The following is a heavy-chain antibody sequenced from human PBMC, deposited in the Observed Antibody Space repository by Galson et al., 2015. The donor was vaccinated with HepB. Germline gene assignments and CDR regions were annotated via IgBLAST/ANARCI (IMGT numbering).Heavy chain of an antibody. V-gene: IGHV1-2*02. CDR1: GYTFTGYY. CDR3: ARVSGGSSTSRLDY. CDR2: INPNSGGT. Sequence: SVKVSCKASGYTFTGYYMHWVRQAPGQGLERMGWINPNSGGTNYAQKFQGRVTMTRDTSISTAYMELSRLRSDDTAVYYCARVSGGSSTSRLDYWGQGTLVTVSS. J-gene: IGHJ4*02. D-gene: IGHD2-2*01.